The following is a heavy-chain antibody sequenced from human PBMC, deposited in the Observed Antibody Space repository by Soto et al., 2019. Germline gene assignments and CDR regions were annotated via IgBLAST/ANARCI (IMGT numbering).Heavy chain of an antibody. J-gene: IGHJ6*02. CDR3: ARGTRDYYYYYGMDV. Sequence: ASVKVSCKASGYTFTGYYMHWVRHAPGQGLEWMGWINPNSGGTNYAQKFQGWVTMTRDTSISTAYMELSRLRSDDTAVYYCARGTRDYYYYYGMDVWGQGTTVTVSS. V-gene: IGHV1-2*04. CDR2: INPNSGGT. D-gene: IGHD4-17*01. CDR1: GYTFTGYY.